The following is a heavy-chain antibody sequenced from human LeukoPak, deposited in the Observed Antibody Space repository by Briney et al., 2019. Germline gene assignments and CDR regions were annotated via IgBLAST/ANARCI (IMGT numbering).Heavy chain of an antibody. V-gene: IGHV3-7*01. CDR3: ARDKDYTYPNDAFDI. CDR2: IKQDGSEK. J-gene: IGHJ3*02. CDR1: GFTFSSYW. D-gene: IGHD4-11*01. Sequence: PGGSLRLSCAASGFTFSSYWMSWVRQAPGKGLEWVANIKQDGSEKYYVDSVKGRFTISRDNAKNSLYLQMNSLRAEDTAVYYCARDKDYTYPNDAFDIWGQGTMVTVSS.